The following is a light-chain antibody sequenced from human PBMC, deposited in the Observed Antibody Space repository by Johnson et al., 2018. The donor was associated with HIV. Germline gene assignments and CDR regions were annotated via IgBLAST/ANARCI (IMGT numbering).Light chain of an antibody. J-gene: IGLJ1*01. CDR1: SSNIGNNY. Sequence: QSALTQPPSVSAAPGQKVTISCSGSSSNIGNNYVSWYQQIPGTAPKLLIYENNKRPSGIPDLFSDSKSGTSPTLGIPALQTGDEVDSYCGTWDGSLSAGYVFGTGTKVTVL. CDR3: GTWDGSLSAGYV. V-gene: IGLV1-51*02. CDR2: ENN.